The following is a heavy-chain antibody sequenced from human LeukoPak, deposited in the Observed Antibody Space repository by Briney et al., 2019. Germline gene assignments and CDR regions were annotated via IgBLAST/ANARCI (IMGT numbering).Heavy chain of an antibody. D-gene: IGHD3-10*01. CDR3: ARAGPLYGSGRSHKYDY. J-gene: IGHJ4*02. Sequence: SETLSLTCGVSGDSISSYYWSWIRQPPGKGLEWVGYISYSGSTNYNPSLKSRVTISVDTSKNQFSLKLSSVTAADTAVYYCARAGPLYGSGRSHKYDYWGQGTLVTVSS. CDR1: GDSISSYY. V-gene: IGHV4-59*01. CDR2: ISYSGST.